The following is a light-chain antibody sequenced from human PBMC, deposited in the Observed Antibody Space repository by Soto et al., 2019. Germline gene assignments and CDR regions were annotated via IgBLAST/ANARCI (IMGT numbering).Light chain of an antibody. CDR1: ESVSRN. CDR2: DAS. V-gene: IGKV3-15*01. CDR3: QQYNSWHPIT. J-gene: IGKJ5*01. Sequence: EVVMTQSPATLSVSPGERATLSCRASESVSRNLAWYQQKPGQAPRLLIYDASTRATGIPDRFSGGGSGTEFTLTISSLQSEDFVVYYCQQYNSWHPITFGQGTRLEIK.